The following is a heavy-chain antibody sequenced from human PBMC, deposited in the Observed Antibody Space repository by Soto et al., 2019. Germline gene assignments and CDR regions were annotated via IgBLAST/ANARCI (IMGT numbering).Heavy chain of an antibody. CDR3: VRVKATSGCGAFDY. CDR2: ITGDGSVT. D-gene: IGHD6-19*01. Sequence: EVQLVESGGGLVQPGGSLRLCWTASGVTGRGVCMHWVRQAPGKGLVWVSRITGDGSVTNYADSVKGRFTISRDNAKNTMYLQMNSLRVEDKAVSYCVRVKATSGCGAFDYWGQGTLVTVSS. CDR1: GVTGRGVC. V-gene: IGHV3-74*01. J-gene: IGHJ4*02.